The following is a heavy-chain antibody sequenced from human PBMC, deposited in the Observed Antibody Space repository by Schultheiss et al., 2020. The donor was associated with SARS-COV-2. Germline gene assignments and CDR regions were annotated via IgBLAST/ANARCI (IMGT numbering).Heavy chain of an antibody. J-gene: IGHJ4*02. CDR3: ARFGYYYSDSSGFDY. CDR2: ISCGGST. CDR1: AGSISRSSYY. D-gene: IGHD3-22*01. Sequence: SQTLSLTCTVSAGSISRSSYYWAWTRQPPGKRLDYMGNISCGGSTYYNPSLKSRVTISVDTSKNQFSLRLTSVTAADTAVYYCARFGYYYSDSSGFDYWGQGALVTVSS. V-gene: IGHV4-39*01.